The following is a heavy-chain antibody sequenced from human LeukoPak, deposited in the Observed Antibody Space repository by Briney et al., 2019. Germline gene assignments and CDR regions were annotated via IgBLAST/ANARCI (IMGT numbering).Heavy chain of an antibody. D-gene: IGHD7-27*01. V-gene: IGHV4-30-2*01. CDR3: ARFSPRAMGNYLDF. J-gene: IGHJ4*02. CDR2: IYPRGST. CDR1: GGSISSGSYS. Sequence: PSETLSLTCAVSGGSISSGSYSWSWIRQPPGKGLEWIGYIYPRGSTYYNPSLKSRVILSLDKSANQFSLNLSSVTAADTAVYYCARFSPRAMGNYLDFWGQGALVTVSS.